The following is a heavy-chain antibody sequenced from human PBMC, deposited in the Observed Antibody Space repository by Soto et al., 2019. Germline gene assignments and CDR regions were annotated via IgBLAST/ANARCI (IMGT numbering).Heavy chain of an antibody. V-gene: IGHV1-8*01. J-gene: IGHJ3*02. CDR3: ARGINYYGSGDDAFDI. Sequence: QVQLVQSGAEVKKPGASVKVSCKASGYTFTSYDINWVRQATGQGLEWMRWMNPNSGNTGYAQKFQGRVTMTRNTSISTAYMELSSLRSEDTAMYYCARGINYYGSGDDAFDIWGQGTMVTVSS. CDR2: MNPNSGNT. D-gene: IGHD3-10*01. CDR1: GYTFTSYD.